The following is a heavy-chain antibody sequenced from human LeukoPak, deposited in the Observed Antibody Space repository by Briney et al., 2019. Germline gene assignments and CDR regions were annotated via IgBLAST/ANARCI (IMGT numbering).Heavy chain of an antibody. V-gene: IGHV4-39*02. J-gene: IGHJ4*02. D-gene: IGHD6-25*01. CDR3: ARSSGTGTFSY. CDR2: IYYSGST. CDR1: GGPISSSSYY. Sequence: RPSETLSLTCTVSGGPISSSSYYWGWIRQPPGKGLEWIGSIYYSGSTYYNPSLESRATISVDTSKNHFSLKMSSVTAADTAVYYCARSSGTGTFSYWGQGTLVTVSS.